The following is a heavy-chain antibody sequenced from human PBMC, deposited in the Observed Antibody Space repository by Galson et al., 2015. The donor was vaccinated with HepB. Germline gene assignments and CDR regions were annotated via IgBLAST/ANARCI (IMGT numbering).Heavy chain of an antibody. D-gene: IGHD3-3*01. V-gene: IGHV3-33*01. Sequence: SLRLSCAASGFTFSSYGMHWVRQAPGKGLEWVAVIWYDGSNKYYADSVKGRFTISRDNSKNTLYLQMNSLRAEDTAVYYCAGDGLPYYDFWSGRRTNWFDPWGQGTLVTVSS. CDR3: AGDGLPYYDFWSGRRTNWFDP. J-gene: IGHJ5*02. CDR2: IWYDGSNK. CDR1: GFTFSSYG.